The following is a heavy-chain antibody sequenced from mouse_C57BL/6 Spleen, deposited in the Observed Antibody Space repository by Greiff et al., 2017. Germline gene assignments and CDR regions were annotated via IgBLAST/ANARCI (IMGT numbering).Heavy chain of an antibody. Sequence: DVQLVESGEGLVKPGGSLKLSCAASGFTFSSYAMSWVRQTPEKGLEWVAYISSGGDYTYYADTVKGRFTISRDKARNTLDLQMSSLKSEDTAMCYSTRDQDGVGCFDGWSTGTPVTVSA. CDR2: ISSGGDYT. V-gene: IGHV5-9-1*02. D-gene: IGHD3-2*02. CDR1: GFTFSSYA. J-gene: IGHJ1*03. CDR3: TRDQDGVGCFDG.